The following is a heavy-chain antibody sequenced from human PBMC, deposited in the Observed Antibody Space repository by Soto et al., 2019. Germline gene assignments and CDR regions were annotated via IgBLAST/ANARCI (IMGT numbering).Heavy chain of an antibody. CDR3: ARGVLIVVVPAAMAYNWFDP. J-gene: IGHJ5*02. CDR2: INHSGST. D-gene: IGHD2-2*01. Sequence: KASETLSLTCAVYGGSFSGYYWSWIRQPPGKGLEWIGEINHSGSTNYNPSLKSRVTISVDTSKNQFSLKLSSVTAADTAVYYCARGVLIVVVPAAMAYNWFDPWGQGTLVTVSS. V-gene: IGHV4-34*01. CDR1: GGSFSGYY.